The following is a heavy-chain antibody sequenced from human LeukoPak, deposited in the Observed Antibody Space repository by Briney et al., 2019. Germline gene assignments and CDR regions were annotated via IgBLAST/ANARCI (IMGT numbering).Heavy chain of an antibody. V-gene: IGHV3-23*01. CDR3: AKGDGSGSSYGMDV. D-gene: IGHD3-10*01. J-gene: IGHJ6*04. Sequence: GGSLRLSCAASGFTFSSHAMSWVRQAPGKGLEWVSAISGSGGSTYYADSVKGRFTISRDNSKNTLYLQMNSLRAEDTAVYYCAKGDGSGSSYGMDVWGKGTTVTVSS. CDR1: GFTFSSHA. CDR2: ISGSGGST.